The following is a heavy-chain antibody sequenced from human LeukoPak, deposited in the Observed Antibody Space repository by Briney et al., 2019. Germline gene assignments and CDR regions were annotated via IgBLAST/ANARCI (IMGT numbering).Heavy chain of an antibody. D-gene: IGHD1-26*01. CDR2: INPNSGGT. CDR3: AREDGVGATVY. V-gene: IGHV1-2*02. Sequence: ASVKVSCKAFGYTFTGYYMHWVRQAPGQGLEWMGWINPNSGGTNYAQKFQGRVTMARDTSISTAYMELSRLRSDDTAVYYCAREDGVGATVYWGQGTLVTVSS. J-gene: IGHJ4*02. CDR1: GYTFTGYY.